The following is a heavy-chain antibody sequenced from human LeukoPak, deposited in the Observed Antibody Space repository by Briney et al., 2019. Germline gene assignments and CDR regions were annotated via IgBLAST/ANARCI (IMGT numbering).Heavy chain of an antibody. CDR2: VSPSGGRT. CDR1: GFTFSSYA. J-gene: IGHJ4*02. CDR3: AKVRGVYCSSPACYYYDA. V-gene: IGHV3-23*01. Sequence: PGGSLRLSCGASGFTFSSYAMSRVRHTPGRGLEWVAGVSPSGGRTIYADSAEGRFAISRDNSNDTVYLQLSSLRAEDSALYYCAKVRGVYCSSPACYYYDAWGQGTPVTVSS. D-gene: IGHD2-2*01.